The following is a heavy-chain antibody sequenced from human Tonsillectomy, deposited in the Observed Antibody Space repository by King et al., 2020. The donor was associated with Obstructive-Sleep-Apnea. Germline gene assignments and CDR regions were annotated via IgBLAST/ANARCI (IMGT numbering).Heavy chain of an antibody. D-gene: IGHD1-26*01. J-gene: IGHJ4*02. Sequence: VQLQQWGAGLLKPSETLSLTCAVYGGSFSPYYWGWIRQPPGKGLEWIGKINHSGSTNCNPSLKSRVTISVDTSRNQFSLKLHSVTAADTAVYYCARVLGAAGPDYYFDYWGQGTLVTVSS. CDR1: GGSFSPYY. CDR3: ARVLGAAGPDYYFDY. V-gene: IGHV4-34*01. CDR2: INHSGST.